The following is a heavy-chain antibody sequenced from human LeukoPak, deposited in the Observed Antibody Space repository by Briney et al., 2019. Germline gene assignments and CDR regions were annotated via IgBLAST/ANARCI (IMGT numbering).Heavy chain of an antibody. CDR3: ARGTSIFGPNWFDP. CDR2: IYTSGST. CDR1: GGSISSYY. Sequence: SETLSLTCTVSGGSISSYYWSWIRQPAGKGLEWIGCIYTSGSTNYNPSLKSRVTMSVDTSKNQFSLKLSSVTAADTAVYYCARGTSIFGPNWFDPWGQGTLVTVSS. D-gene: IGHD3-3*01. J-gene: IGHJ5*02. V-gene: IGHV4-4*07.